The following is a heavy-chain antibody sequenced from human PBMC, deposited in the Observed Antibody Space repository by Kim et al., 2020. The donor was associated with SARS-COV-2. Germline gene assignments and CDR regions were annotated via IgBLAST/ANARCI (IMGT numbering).Heavy chain of an antibody. J-gene: IGHJ6*02. Sequence: SDICYADAVKVRLTISRDNAKNSMYLQMNSLRDEDTAVYYWARSLGMDVWGQGTTVTVSS. CDR2: SDI. V-gene: IGHV3-48*02. CDR3: ARSLGMDV.